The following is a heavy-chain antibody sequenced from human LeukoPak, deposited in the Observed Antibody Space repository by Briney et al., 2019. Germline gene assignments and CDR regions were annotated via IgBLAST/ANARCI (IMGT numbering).Heavy chain of an antibody. V-gene: IGHV4-39*01. CDR3: ARQSIAARGYYYYMDV. D-gene: IGHD6-6*01. Sequence: SETLSLTCTVSGGSISSSSYYWGWIRQPPGKGLEWIGSIYYSGSTHYNPSLKSQVTIPVDTSKNHFSLRLSSVTAADTAVYYCARQSIAARGYYYYMDVWGKGTTVTVSS. J-gene: IGHJ6*03. CDR1: GGSISSSSYY. CDR2: IYYSGST.